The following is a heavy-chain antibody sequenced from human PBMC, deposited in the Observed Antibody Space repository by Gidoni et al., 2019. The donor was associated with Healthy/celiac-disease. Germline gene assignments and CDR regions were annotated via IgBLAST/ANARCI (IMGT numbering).Heavy chain of an antibody. CDR3: ARVILYGDYDNDY. Sequence: EVQLVESGGGLVQPGGSLRLSCPASGFTFSSYSMNWVRQAPGKGLEWVSYISSSSSTRYYADSVKGRFTISRDNAKNSLYLQMNSLRDEETAVYYCARVILYGDYDNDYWGQGTLVTVSS. J-gene: IGHJ4*02. V-gene: IGHV3-48*02. CDR1: GFTFSSYS. CDR2: ISSSSSTR. D-gene: IGHD4-17*01.